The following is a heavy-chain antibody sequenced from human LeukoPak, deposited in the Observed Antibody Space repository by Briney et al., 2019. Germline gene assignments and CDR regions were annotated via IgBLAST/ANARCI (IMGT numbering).Heavy chain of an antibody. CDR1: GFTFTNYA. CDR2: ISGSASST. D-gene: IGHD3-9*01. Sequence: GGSLRLSCATSGFTFTNYAMSWVRQAPGKGLEWVSAISGSASSTYYADSVKGRFTISRDNSKNTLYLQMNSLRADDTAVYYCAKDLYYDILTGYYLYWGQGTLVTVSS. CDR3: AKDLYYDILTGYYLY. V-gene: IGHV3-23*01. J-gene: IGHJ4*02.